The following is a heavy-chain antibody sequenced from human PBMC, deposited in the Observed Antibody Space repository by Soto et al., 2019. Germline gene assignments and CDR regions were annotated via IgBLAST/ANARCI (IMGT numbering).Heavy chain of an antibody. J-gene: IGHJ6*02. CDR1: GFILSGYD. D-gene: IGHD3-22*01. V-gene: IGHV3-13*05. Sequence: GGSLRLSCVASGFILSGYDMHWVRQATGEGLEWVSAIGTAGDPYYSGSVKGRFTISRGNAENSVYLQMNSLRAGDTAVYYCARAGYDSSGYYFYAIDVWGEGTTVPV. CDR2: IGTAGDP. CDR3: ARAGYDSSGYYFYAIDV.